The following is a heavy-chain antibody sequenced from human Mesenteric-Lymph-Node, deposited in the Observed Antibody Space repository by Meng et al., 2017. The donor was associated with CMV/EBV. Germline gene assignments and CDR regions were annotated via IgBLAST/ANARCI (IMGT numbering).Heavy chain of an antibody. D-gene: IGHD3-10*01. CDR2: ISSSSSYI. Sequence: GESLKISCAASGFTFSSYSMNWVRQAPGKGLEWVSSISSSSSYIYYADSVKGRFTISRDNAKNSLYLQMNSLRAEDTAMYYCARQDGEGMYYFDYWGQGALVTVSS. V-gene: IGHV3-21*04. J-gene: IGHJ4*02. CDR1: GFTFSSYS. CDR3: ARQDGEGMYYFDY.